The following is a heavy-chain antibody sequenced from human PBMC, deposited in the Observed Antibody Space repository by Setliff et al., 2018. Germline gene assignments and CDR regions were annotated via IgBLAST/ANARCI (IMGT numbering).Heavy chain of an antibody. V-gene: IGHV3-48*04. CDR3: VKEHISGYHAFEL. D-gene: IGHD5-12*01. CDR2: ISSSSSTI. Sequence: GGSLRLSCAASGFTFSSYSMNWVRQAPGKGLEWVSYISSSSSTIYYADSVKGRFTISRDNAKNTLYLQMNSLRADDTAVYYCVKEHISGYHAFELWGQGTMVTVSS. CDR1: GFTFSSYS. J-gene: IGHJ3*01.